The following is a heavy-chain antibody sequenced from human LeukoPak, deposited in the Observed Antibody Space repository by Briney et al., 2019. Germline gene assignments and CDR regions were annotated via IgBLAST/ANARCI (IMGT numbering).Heavy chain of an antibody. CDR1: GFIFSSYS. CDR3: AKRLGGYCSSTSCWVGFDY. V-gene: IGHV3-48*01. D-gene: IGHD2-2*01. Sequence: GGSLRLSCAASGFIFSSYSMNWVRQAPGKGLEWVSYISSSSSTIYYADSVKGRFTISRDNSKNTLYLQMNSLRAEDTAVYYCAKRLGGYCSSTSCWVGFDYWGQGTLVTGSS. J-gene: IGHJ4*02. CDR2: ISSSSSTI.